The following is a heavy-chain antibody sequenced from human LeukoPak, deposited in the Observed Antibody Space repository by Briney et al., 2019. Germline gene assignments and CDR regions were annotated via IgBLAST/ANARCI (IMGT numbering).Heavy chain of an antibody. D-gene: IGHD1-26*01. V-gene: IGHV3-53*04. J-gene: IGHJ6*02. CDR2: IYSGGST. CDR1: GFTFSSYS. Sequence: GGSLRLSCAASGFTFSSYSMNWVRQAPGKGLEWVSVIYSGGSTYYADSVKGRFTISRHNSKNTLYLQMNSLRAEDTAVYYCARHGAFAYYYYYGMDVWGQGTTVTVSS. CDR3: ARHGAFAYYYYYGMDV.